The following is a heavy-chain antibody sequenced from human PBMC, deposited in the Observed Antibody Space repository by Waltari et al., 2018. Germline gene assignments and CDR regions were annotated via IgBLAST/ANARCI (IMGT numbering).Heavy chain of an antibody. CDR1: GGSFSGYY. D-gene: IGHD3-16*02. J-gene: IGHJ4*02. Sequence: QVQLQQWGAGLLKPSETLSLTCAVYGGSFSGYYWSWIRQPPGKGLEWIGEINHSGSTTHTPSLIRPVTITIDMSTKQSSVQRGLEAASEAAVYYSALYTYICGCYHCFDYWGQGTLITVSS. CDR2: INHSGST. CDR3: ALYTYICGCYHCFDY. V-gene: IGHV4-34*01.